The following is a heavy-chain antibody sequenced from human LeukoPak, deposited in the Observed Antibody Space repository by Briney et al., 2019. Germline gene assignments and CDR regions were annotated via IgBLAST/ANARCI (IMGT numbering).Heavy chain of an antibody. CDR2: TTLILGIA. J-gene: IGHJ4*02. V-gene: IGHV1-69*04. Sequence: SVKVSCKASGGTFGDYAISWVRQAPGQGLEWMGRTTLILGIAKYAQRFQGRVTITADRSTSTAYMELSSLRSDDTAVYYCARGDYGDYGVFDYWGQGTLVTVSS. CDR3: ARGDYGDYGVFDY. D-gene: IGHD4-17*01. CDR1: GGTFGDYA.